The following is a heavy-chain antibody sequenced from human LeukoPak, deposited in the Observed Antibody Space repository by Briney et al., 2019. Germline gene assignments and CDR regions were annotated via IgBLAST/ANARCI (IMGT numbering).Heavy chain of an antibody. Sequence: PSETLSLTCTVSGGSISSGSYYWLWIRQPAGKGLEWIGRIYTSGSANYNPSLKSRVTISVDTSKNQFSLKLSSVTAADTAAYYCARELYSSSWYPYYFDYWGQGTLVTVSS. V-gene: IGHV4-61*02. D-gene: IGHD6-13*01. J-gene: IGHJ4*02. CDR1: GGSISSGSYY. CDR3: ARELYSSSWYPYYFDY. CDR2: IYTSGSA.